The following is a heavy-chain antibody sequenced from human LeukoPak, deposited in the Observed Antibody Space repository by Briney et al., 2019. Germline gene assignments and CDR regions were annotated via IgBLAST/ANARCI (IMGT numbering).Heavy chain of an antibody. Sequence: ASVTVSCKVSGYTLTELSMHWVRQAPGKGLEWMGGFDPEDGERIYAQKFQGRVTMTEDTSTDTAYMELSSLRSEDTAVYYCATVPRITGVLLHFDYWGQGTLVTVSS. CDR2: FDPEDGER. D-gene: IGHD7-27*01. CDR3: ATVPRITGVLLHFDY. J-gene: IGHJ4*02. CDR1: GYTLTELS. V-gene: IGHV1-24*01.